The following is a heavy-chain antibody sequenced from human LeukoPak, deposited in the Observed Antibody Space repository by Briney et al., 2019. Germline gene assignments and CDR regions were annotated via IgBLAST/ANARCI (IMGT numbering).Heavy chain of an antibody. Sequence: SETLSLTCTVSGGSISSSSYYWGWIRQPPGKGLEWIGSIYYSGSTYYNPSLKSRVTISVDTSKNQFSLKLSSVTAADTAVYYCARLLRIAVAGDYYFDYWGQGTLVPVSS. J-gene: IGHJ4*02. CDR2: IYYSGST. V-gene: IGHV4-39*01. CDR1: GGSISSSSYY. CDR3: ARLLRIAVAGDYYFDY. D-gene: IGHD6-19*01.